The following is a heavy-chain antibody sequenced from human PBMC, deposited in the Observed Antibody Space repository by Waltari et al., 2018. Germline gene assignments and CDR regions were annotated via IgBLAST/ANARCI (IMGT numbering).Heavy chain of an antibody. D-gene: IGHD1-26*01. V-gene: IGHV4-39*07. CDR3: AKDSAREWEPTFDY. Sequence: QLQLQESGPGLVKPSETLSLTCTVSGGSISSSSYYWGWIRQPPGKGLEWIGSIYYSGSTYYNPSLKSRVTISVDTSKNQFSLKLSSVTAADTAVYYCAKDSAREWEPTFDYWGQGTLVTVSS. CDR2: IYYSGST. CDR1: GGSISSSSYY. J-gene: IGHJ4*02.